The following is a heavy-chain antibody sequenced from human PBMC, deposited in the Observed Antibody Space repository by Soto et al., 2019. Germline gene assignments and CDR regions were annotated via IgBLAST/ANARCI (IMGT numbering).Heavy chain of an antibody. Sequence: QITLNESGPTVVRPTEPLTLTCRFSGFSLTTSGVGVGWIRQSPGTAPEWLALIYWDDDKRYSASLKSRLTINKDTSKNQVVLTVSDLDPTDTATYYCAHRVLRTVFGLVTTTAIYFDFWGQGTPVAVSS. CDR2: IYWDDDK. CDR1: GFSLTTSGVG. V-gene: IGHV2-5*02. D-gene: IGHD3-3*01. J-gene: IGHJ4*02. CDR3: AHRVLRTVFGLVTTTAIYFDF.